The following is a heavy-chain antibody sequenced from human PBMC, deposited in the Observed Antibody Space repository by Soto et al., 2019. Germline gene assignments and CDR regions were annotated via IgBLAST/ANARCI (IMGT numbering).Heavy chain of an antibody. D-gene: IGHD5-18*01. CDR2: IYYDGST. CDR1: GGSVNSGGNY. J-gene: IGHJ6*02. CDR3: ARVRYSYGTDYFYYYDLDV. V-gene: IGHV4-61*08. Sequence: QMQLQESGPGLVKPSETLTLICSVSGGSVNSGGNYCTWIRQPPGKGLEWIGYIYYDGSTNYNPSLKSRATISVDTSKKQFSLKLTSVTAADTAVYYCARVRYSYGTDYFYYYDLDVWGQGTTVTVSS.